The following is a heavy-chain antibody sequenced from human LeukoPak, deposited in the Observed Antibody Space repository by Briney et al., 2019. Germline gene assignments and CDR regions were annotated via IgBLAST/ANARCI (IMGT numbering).Heavy chain of an antibody. CDR2: IYYTGSS. CDR1: GGSISNYY. V-gene: IGHV4-59*01. J-gene: IGHJ3*02. Sequence: SETLSLTCTVSGGSISNYYWSWIRQPPGKGLEWIGYIYYTGSSTSNPSLKSRVTISVDTSKNQFSLKLSSVTAADTAVYYCARDDLPHTGSDAFDIWGQGTMVTVSS. CDR3: ARDDLPHTGSDAFDI.